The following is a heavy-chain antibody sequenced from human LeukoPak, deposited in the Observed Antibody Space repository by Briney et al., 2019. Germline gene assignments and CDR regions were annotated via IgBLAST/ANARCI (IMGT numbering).Heavy chain of an antibody. V-gene: IGHV4-38-2*01. CDR3: ARYCGGDCYSGFDY. CDR2: IYHSGST. J-gene: IGHJ4*02. CDR1: GYSISSGYY. Sequence: SETLSLTCAVSGYSISSGYYWGWIRQPPGKGLEWIGSIYHSGSTYYNPSLKSRVTISVDTPKNQFSLKLSPVTAADTAVYYCARYCGGDCYSGFDYWGQGTLVTVSS. D-gene: IGHD2-21*01.